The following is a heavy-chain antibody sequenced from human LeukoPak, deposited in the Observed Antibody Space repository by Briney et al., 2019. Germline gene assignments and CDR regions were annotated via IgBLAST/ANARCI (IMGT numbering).Heavy chain of an antibody. J-gene: IGHJ5*02. CDR2: IYYSGST. V-gene: IGHV4-59*01. Sequence: PSETLSLTCTGSGGSISTYYWSWIRQPPGKGLEWIGYIYYSGSTNYNPSLKSRVTISVDTSKIQFSLKLSSVTAADTAVYYCARIKKGYDSSGYYHSANWFDPWGQGTLVTVSS. CDR1: GGSISTYY. D-gene: IGHD3-22*01. CDR3: ARIKKGYDSSGYYHSANWFDP.